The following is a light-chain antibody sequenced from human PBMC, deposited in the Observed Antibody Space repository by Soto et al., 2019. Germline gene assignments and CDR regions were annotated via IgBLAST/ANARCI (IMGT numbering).Light chain of an antibody. CDR2: AAS. CDR3: QQSYIDSN. J-gene: IGKJ2*01. CDR1: QYIGTY. V-gene: IGKV1-39*01. Sequence: DIQMTQSPSSLSASVGDRVTITCRASQYIGTYLNWYQQKQGKAPTVLIYAASTLQSGVPSRFSGSGSGTHFAPTISSLQPEDFATYYCQQSYIDSNFGPGTQLEIK.